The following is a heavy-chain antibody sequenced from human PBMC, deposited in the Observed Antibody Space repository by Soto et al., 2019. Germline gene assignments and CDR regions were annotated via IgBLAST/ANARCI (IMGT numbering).Heavy chain of an antibody. CDR1: GYAFSSYW. V-gene: IGHV5-51*01. J-gene: IGHJ5*02. CDR3: ARGYCTATICDPWFDP. Sequence: LKISCQGSGYAFSSYWIAWVRQTPGKGLEWMGIIYPGDSDTRYSPSFQGQVTISVDKSITTAYLQWSSLKASDTAVYYCARGYCTATICDPWFDPWGQGTLVTVSS. CDR2: IYPGDSDT. D-gene: IGHD2-8*02.